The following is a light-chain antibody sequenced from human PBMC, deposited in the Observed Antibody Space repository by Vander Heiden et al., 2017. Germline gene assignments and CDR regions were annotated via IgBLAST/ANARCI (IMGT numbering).Light chain of an antibody. V-gene: IGKV1-39*01. CDR2: AAS. J-gene: IGKJ1*01. CDR3: QQSHSTPWT. Sequence: DIQMTQSPSSLSASVGDRVTITCRASQSISSYLNWYQQKPGKAPNLLIYAASSLQSGVPSRFSGSRSGTDFTLTISSLQPEDFATYYCQQSHSTPWTFGQGTKVEYK. CDR1: QSISSY.